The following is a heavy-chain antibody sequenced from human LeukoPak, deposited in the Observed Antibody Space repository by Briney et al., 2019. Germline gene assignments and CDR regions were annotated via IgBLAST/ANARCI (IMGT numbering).Heavy chain of an antibody. D-gene: IGHD2-21*02. J-gene: IGHJ6*03. Sequence: SETLSLTCTVSGGSISSNSYYWGWIRQPPGKGLEWIGSIYYSGSTYYNPSLKSRVTISVDTSKNQFSLKLSSVTAADTAVYYCARGGAPLLPPYCGGDCSFNANYYYYYMDVWGKGTTVTISS. CDR2: IYYSGST. V-gene: IGHV4-39*01. CDR3: ARGGAPLLPPYCGGDCSFNANYYYYYMDV. CDR1: GGSISSNSYY.